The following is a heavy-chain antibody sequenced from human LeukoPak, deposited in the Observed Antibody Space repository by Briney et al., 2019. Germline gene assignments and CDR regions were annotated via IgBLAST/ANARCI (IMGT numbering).Heavy chain of an antibody. D-gene: IGHD4-11*01. V-gene: IGHV1-2*02. Sequence: ASVKVSCKASGYTFTDSYMYWVRLAPGQGLEWLGWINPNSGGTRYAQKFQGRVTMTRDTSINTAYMELSSLRFDDTAIYYCARTTTLTSLFDYWGQGTLVTVSS. CDR1: GYTFTDSY. CDR3: ARTTTLTSLFDY. CDR2: INPNSGGT. J-gene: IGHJ4*02.